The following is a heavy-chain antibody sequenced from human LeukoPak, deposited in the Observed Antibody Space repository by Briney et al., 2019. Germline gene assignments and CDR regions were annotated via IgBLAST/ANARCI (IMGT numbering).Heavy chain of an antibody. J-gene: IGHJ4*02. CDR1: GGSISSYY. V-gene: IGHV4-4*07. CDR2: IYTGGST. Sequence: KASETLSLNCTVSGGSISSYYWSWIRQPAGEGLEWIGRIYTGGSTNYNPSLKSRVTMSVDSSNNQFSLKLSSVTAADTAVYYCARENTGSYREFDYWGQGTLVTVSS. CDR3: ARENTGSYREFDY. D-gene: IGHD1-26*01.